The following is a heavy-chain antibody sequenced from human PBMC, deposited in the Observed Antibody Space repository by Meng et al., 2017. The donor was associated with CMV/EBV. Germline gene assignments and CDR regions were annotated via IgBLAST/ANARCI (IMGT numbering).Heavy chain of an antibody. V-gene: IGHV3-73*01. CDR2: IRSKANSYAT. CDR3: TRQRSRVFDY. CDR1: GFTFSGSA. D-gene: IGHD3-3*01. Sequence: CAPSGFTFSGSAMHWVRQASGKGLEWVGRIRSKANSYATAYAASVKGRFTISRDDSKNTAYLQMNSLKTEDTAVYYCTRQRSRVFDYWGQGTLVTVSS. J-gene: IGHJ4*02.